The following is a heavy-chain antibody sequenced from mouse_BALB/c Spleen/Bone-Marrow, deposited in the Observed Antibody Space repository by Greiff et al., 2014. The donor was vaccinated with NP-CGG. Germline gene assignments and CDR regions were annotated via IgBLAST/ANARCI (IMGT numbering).Heavy chain of an antibody. Sequence: EVKLMESGGGLVQPGGSLKLSCAASGFTFSSYTMSWVRQTPEKRLEWVAYISNGGGSTYYPDNIKGRFTITRDNAKNTLYLQMSILKSEDTAIYYCTRHVGNPYAMDYWGQGTSVTVSS. J-gene: IGHJ4*01. CDR1: GFTFSSYT. CDR2: ISNGGGST. D-gene: IGHD3-1*01. V-gene: IGHV5-12-2*01. CDR3: TRHVGNPYAMDY.